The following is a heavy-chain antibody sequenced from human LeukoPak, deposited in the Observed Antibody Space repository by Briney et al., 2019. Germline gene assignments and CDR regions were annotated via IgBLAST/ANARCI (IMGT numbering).Heavy chain of an antibody. Sequence: SVKVSCKASGGTFSSYAISWVRQAPGQGLEWMGGTIPIFGTANYAQKFQGRVTITADESTSTAYMELSSLRSEDTAMYYCATDYGDYHDAFDVWGQGTMVTVSS. V-gene: IGHV1-69*13. CDR3: ATDYGDYHDAFDV. CDR1: GGTFSSYA. CDR2: TIPIFGTA. J-gene: IGHJ3*01. D-gene: IGHD4-17*01.